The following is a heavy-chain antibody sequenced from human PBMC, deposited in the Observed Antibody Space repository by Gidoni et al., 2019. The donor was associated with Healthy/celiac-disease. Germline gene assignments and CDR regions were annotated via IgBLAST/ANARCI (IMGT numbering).Heavy chain of an antibody. V-gene: IGHV3-33*01. Sequence: QVHLLYSGGGLVQPGMSLSLSCAASGFTFSSYCMPWVLLAQGKGLEWVSVIWYNGRNRYYANCVKSRLTIYRENSKNRLYLQMNSLRDEDKAVYYCARVHELWFGECHGNEESTTDDFDIWGQGTMVTVSS. D-gene: IGHD3-10*01. CDR3: ARVHELWFGECHGNEESTTDDFDI. CDR2: IWYNGRNR. J-gene: IGHJ3*02. CDR1: GFTFSSYC.